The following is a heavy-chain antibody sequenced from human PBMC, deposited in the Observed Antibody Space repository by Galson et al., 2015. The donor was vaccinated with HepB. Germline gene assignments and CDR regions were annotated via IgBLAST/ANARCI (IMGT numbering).Heavy chain of an antibody. D-gene: IGHD6-6*01. V-gene: IGHV3-9*01. J-gene: IGHJ6*02. CDR3: AKDGPAVYSSSPSDYYYGMDV. CDR2: ISWNSGSI. CDR1: GFTFDDYA. Sequence: SLRLSCAASGFTFDDYAMHWVRQAPGKGLEWVSGISWNSGSIGYADSVKGRFTISRDNAKNSLYLQMNSLRAEDTALYYCAKDGPAVYSSSPSDYYYGMDVWGQGTTVTVSS.